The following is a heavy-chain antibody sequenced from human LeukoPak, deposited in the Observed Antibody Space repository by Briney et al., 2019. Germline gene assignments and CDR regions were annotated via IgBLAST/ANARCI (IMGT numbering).Heavy chain of an antibody. D-gene: IGHD6-13*01. J-gene: IGHJ4*02. CDR3: ARDPRRGQQLVHFDY. CDR2: ISAYNGNT. V-gene: IGHV1-18*01. CDR1: GYTFTSYG. Sequence: APVKVSCKASGYTFTSYGISWVRQAPGQGLEWMGWISAYNGNTNYAQKLQGRVTMTTDTSTSTAYMELRSLRSDDTAVYYCARDPRRGQQLVHFDYWGQGTLVTVSS.